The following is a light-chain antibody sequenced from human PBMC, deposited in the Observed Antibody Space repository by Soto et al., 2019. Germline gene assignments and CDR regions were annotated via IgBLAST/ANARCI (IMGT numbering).Light chain of an antibody. J-gene: IGLJ2*01. CDR2: DND. V-gene: IGLV1-51*01. CDR3: GTWDGSLSAAA. Sequence: QSVLTQPPSVSAAPGLTVTISCSGSSSNIGSNYVSWYQHLPGTAPKLLIYDNDKRASGIPDRFSGSKSGTSATLGITGLRTGDEADYFCGTWDGSLSAAAFGGGTKLTVL. CDR1: SSNIGSNY.